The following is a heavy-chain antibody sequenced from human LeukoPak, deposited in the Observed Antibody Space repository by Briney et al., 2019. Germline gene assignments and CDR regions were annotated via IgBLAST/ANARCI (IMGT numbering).Heavy chain of an antibody. Sequence: SETLSLTCTVSGGSISSSSYYWGWIRQPPGKGLEWIGSIYYSGSTYYNPSLKSRVTISVDTSKNQFSLKLSSVTAADTAVYYCARLRVQYYYGSSGYYLYSEFDYWGQGTLVTVSS. CDR1: GGSISSSSYY. D-gene: IGHD3-22*01. J-gene: IGHJ4*02. CDR2: IYYSGST. CDR3: ARLRVQYYYGSSGYYLYSEFDY. V-gene: IGHV4-39*01.